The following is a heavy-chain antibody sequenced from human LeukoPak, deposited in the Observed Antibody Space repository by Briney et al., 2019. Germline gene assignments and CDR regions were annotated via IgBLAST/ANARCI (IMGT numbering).Heavy chain of an antibody. D-gene: IGHD1-26*01. CDR3: AREGRVVGATTGAIDY. CDR1: GFTFSNAW. Sequence: GGSLRLSCAASGFTFSNAWMSWVRQAPGKGLEWASSISSSSSYIYYADSVKGRFTISRDNAKNSLYLQMNSLRAEDTAVYYCAREGRVVGATTGAIDYWGQGTTVTVSS. V-gene: IGHV3-21*01. CDR2: ISSSSSYI. J-gene: IGHJ4*03.